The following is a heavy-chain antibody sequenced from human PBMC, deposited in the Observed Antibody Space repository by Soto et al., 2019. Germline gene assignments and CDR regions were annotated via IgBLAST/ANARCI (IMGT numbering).Heavy chain of an antibody. J-gene: IGHJ6*03. CDR2: IDWDDDK. Sequence: SGPTLVNPTQTLTLTCTFSGFSLSTSGMCVSWIRQPPGKALEWLARIDWDDDKYYSTSLKTSLTISKDTSKNQVVLTMTNMDPVDTATYFCARSLLYYDFWSCPHPKIYRYYYMDVWGKGTTVTVS. V-gene: IGHV2-70*11. CDR3: ARSLLYYDFWSCPHPKIYRYYYMDV. D-gene: IGHD3-3*01. CDR1: GFSLSTSGMC.